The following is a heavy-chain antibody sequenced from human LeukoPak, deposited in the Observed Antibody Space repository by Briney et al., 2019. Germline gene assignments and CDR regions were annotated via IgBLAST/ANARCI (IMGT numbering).Heavy chain of an antibody. Sequence: GASVKVSCKASGYTFTSYGISWVRQAPGQGLEWMGWISAYNGNTNYAQKLQGRVTMTTDTSTSTAYMELRSLRSDDTAVYYCARGITMVRGVIITQSYYYCYMDVWGKGTTVTVSS. CDR3: ARGITMVRGVIITQSYYYCYMDV. V-gene: IGHV1-18*01. J-gene: IGHJ6*03. CDR1: GYTFTSYG. D-gene: IGHD3-10*01. CDR2: ISAYNGNT.